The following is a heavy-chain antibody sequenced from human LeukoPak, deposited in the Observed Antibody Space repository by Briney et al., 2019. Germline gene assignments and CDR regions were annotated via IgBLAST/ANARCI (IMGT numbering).Heavy chain of an antibody. CDR2: IYHSGST. CDR1: GGSISSGGYY. V-gene: IGHV4-30-2*01. J-gene: IGHJ6*03. Sequence: PSETLSLTCTVSGGSISSGGYYWSWIRQPPGKGLEWIGYIYHSGSTYYNPSLKSRVTISVDRSKNQFSLKLSSVTAADTAVYYCARPPNSGSYYLPRYYYYMDVWGKGTTVTVSS. D-gene: IGHD1-26*01. CDR3: ARPPNSGSYYLPRYYYYMDV.